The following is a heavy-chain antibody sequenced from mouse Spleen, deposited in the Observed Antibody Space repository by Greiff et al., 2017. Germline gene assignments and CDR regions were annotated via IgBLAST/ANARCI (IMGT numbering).Heavy chain of an antibody. CDR3: ARSSSVDY. CDR1: GYTFTDYY. V-gene: IGHV1-26*01. J-gene: IGHJ2*01. CDR2: INPNNGGT. Sequence: EVQLQQSGPELVKPGASVKISCKASGYTFTDYYMNWVKQSHGKSLEWIGDINPNNGGTSYNQKFKGKATLTVDKSSSTAYMELRSLTSEDSAVYYCARSSSVDYWGQGTTLTGSS. D-gene: IGHD1-1*01.